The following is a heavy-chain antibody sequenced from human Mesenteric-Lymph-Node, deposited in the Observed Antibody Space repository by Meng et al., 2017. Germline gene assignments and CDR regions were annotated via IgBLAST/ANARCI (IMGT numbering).Heavy chain of an antibody. D-gene: IGHD5-24*01. Sequence: QLQLQESGSGLVKPSQTLSLTCGVSGGSITSGGYSWTWIRQPPGKGLEWVAVISYDGSNKYYSDSVKGRFTISRDNSKNTLYLQMNSLRAEDTAVYYCARDRRRLVEMATITDYWGQGTLVTVSS. J-gene: IGHJ4*02. CDR2: ISYDGSNK. CDR1: GGSITSGGYS. CDR3: ARDRRRLVEMATITDY. V-gene: IGHV3-30*04.